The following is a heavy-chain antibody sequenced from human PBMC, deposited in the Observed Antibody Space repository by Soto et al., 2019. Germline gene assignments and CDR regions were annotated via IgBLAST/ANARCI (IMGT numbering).Heavy chain of an antibody. D-gene: IGHD2-15*01. J-gene: IGHJ3*02. CDR1: GGSISSYY. Sequence: QVQLQESGPGLVKPSETLSLTCTVSGGSISSYYWSWIRQPPGKGLEWIGYIYYSGSTNYNPSLKSRVTISVDTSKNQFSLKLSSVTGADTAVYYCARVMGYCSGGSCYEGDAFDIWGQGTMVTVSS. CDR3: ARVMGYCSGGSCYEGDAFDI. V-gene: IGHV4-59*01. CDR2: IYYSGST.